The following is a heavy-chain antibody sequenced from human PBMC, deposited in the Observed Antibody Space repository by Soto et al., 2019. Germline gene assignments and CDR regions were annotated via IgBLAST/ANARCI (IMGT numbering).Heavy chain of an antibody. CDR3: ARDTSGPEVLGYGMDV. Sequence: GASVKVSCKASGYTFTGYYMHWVRQAPGQGLEWMGWINPNSGGTNYAQKFQGWVTMTRDTSISTAYMELSRLRSDDTAVYYCARDTSGPEVLGYGMDVWGQGTTVTVSS. CDR2: INPNSGGT. V-gene: IGHV1-2*04. CDR1: GYTFTGYY. D-gene: IGHD2-8*01. J-gene: IGHJ6*02.